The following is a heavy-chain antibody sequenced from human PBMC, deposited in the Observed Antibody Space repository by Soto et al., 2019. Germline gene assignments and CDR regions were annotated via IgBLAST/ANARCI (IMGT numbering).Heavy chain of an antibody. Sequence: GGSLNVSCKASGSTCNSYAISWVRQAPGHGLEWMGGIIPIFGTAYYAQKFQGRVTITADGSTSTAYRELSSLASEGTAVYYCERARREIVVVRVISGAFDIWGQGTMVTVSS. V-gene: IGHV1-69*13. D-gene: IGHD3-22*01. CDR1: GSTCNSYA. J-gene: IGHJ3*02. CDR3: ERARREIVVVRVISGAFDI. CDR2: IIPIFGTA.